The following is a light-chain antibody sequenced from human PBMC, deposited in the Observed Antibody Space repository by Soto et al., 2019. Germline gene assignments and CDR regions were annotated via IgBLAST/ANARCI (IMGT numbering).Light chain of an antibody. J-gene: IGKJ2*01. Sequence: EIVMTQSPATLSVSPGERATLSCRASQSVSSNLAWYQQKPGQAPRLLIYGASTRATGIPARFSGSGSGTEFTLTISSLQSEDFAVYYCQQYINWPPFFGQGTKLEIK. V-gene: IGKV3-15*01. CDR1: QSVSSN. CDR3: QQYINWPPF. CDR2: GAS.